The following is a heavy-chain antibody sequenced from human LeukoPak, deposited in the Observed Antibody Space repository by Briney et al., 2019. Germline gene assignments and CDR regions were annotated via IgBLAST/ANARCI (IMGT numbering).Heavy chain of an antibody. D-gene: IGHD2-15*01. Sequence: SETLSLTCVVYGGSFSAFYWSCIRQPPGKGLEWIGYIYYSGSTNYNPSLKSRVTISVDTSKNQFSLKLSSVTAADTAVYYCARMVAAAKIFDYWGQGTLVTVSS. CDR2: IYYSGST. CDR1: GGSFSAFY. J-gene: IGHJ4*02. V-gene: IGHV4-59*08. CDR3: ARMVAAAKIFDY.